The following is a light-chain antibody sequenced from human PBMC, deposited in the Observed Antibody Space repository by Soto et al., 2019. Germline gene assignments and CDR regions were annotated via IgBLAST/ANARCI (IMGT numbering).Light chain of an antibody. CDR2: GSR. V-gene: IGLV1-40*01. CDR3: QSYDSSLSGFV. J-gene: IGLJ1*01. CDR1: SSKIGAGYD. Sequence: QSVLTQPPSVSGAPGQRVTISCTGSSSKIGAGYDVHWYQQLPGTAPKLLIYGSRTRPSGVPDRFSGSKSGTSASLAITGLQAEDEADYYCQSYDSSLSGFVFGTGTKVTVL.